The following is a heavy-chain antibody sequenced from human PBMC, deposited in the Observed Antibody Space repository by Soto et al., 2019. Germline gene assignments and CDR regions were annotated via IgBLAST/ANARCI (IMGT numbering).Heavy chain of an antibody. J-gene: IGHJ6*02. Sequence: QVQLQESGPGLVKPSQTLSLTCTVSGGSISSGGYYWSWIRQHPGKGLEWIGYIDYSGSTYYNPSLKSRVTISVDTSKNQFSLKLSYVTAADTAVYYCARDGARWFGELPHYGMDVWGQGTTVTVSS. CDR1: GGSISSGGYY. D-gene: IGHD3-10*01. CDR2: IDYSGST. V-gene: IGHV4-31*03. CDR3: ARDGARWFGELPHYGMDV.